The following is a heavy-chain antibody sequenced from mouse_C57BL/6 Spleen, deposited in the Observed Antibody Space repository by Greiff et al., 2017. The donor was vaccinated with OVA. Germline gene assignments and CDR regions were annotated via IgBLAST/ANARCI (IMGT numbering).Heavy chain of an antibody. J-gene: IGHJ2*01. CDR2: ISDGGSYT. V-gene: IGHV5-4*01. CDR1: GFTFSSYA. CDR3: AREGVSYYFDY. Sequence: DVQLVESGGGLVKPGGSLKLSCAASGFTFSSYAMSWVRQTPEKRLEWVATISDGGSYTYYPDNVKGRFTISRDNAKNNLYLQMSHLKSEDTAMYYCAREGVSYYFDYWGQGTTLTVSS. D-gene: IGHD6-2*01.